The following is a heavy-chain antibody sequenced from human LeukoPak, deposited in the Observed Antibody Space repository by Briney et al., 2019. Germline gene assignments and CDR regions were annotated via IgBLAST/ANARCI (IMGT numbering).Heavy chain of an antibody. J-gene: IGHJ6*03. CDR2: IYYSGST. Sequence: SETLSLTCAVSGGSISSGGYYWGWIRQPPGKGLEWIGSIYYSGSTYYNPSLKSRVTISVDTSKNQFSLKLSSVTAADTAVYYCARVYGSGSYYNGYYYYYMDVWGKGTTVTISS. CDR3: ARVYGSGSYYNGYYYYYMDV. V-gene: IGHV4-39*01. CDR1: GGSISSGGYY. D-gene: IGHD3-10*01.